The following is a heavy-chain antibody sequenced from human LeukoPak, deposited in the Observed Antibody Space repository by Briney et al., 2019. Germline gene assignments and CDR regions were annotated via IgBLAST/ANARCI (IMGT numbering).Heavy chain of an antibody. Sequence: GGSLRLSCAASGFTFSSYSMNWVRQAPGKGLEWVTVISYDGSNKYYADSVKGRFTVSRDNSKNTLYLQMNSLRAEDTAVYYCARDGGGSYYFDSDSDAFDIWGQGTVVTVSS. CDR2: ISYDGSNK. CDR1: GFTFSSYS. D-gene: IGHD1-26*01. CDR3: ARDGGGSYYFDSDSDAFDI. V-gene: IGHV3-30*03. J-gene: IGHJ3*02.